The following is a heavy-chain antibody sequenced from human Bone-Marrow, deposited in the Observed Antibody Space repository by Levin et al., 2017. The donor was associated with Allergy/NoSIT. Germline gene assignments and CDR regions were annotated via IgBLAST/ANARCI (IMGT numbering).Heavy chain of an antibody. CDR2: IYWDDDK. J-gene: IGHJ4*02. Sequence: SGPTLVKPTQTLTLTCTFSGFSLSPTGVGVGWIRPPPGKALEWLALIYWDDDKRYSPSLKSRLTITKDTSKNQVVLTMTNMDPVDTATYYCVYRRNKGSGLDYWGQGTLVTVSS. CDR3: VYRRNKGSGLDY. V-gene: IGHV2-5*02. CDR1: GFSLSPTGVG. D-gene: IGHD6-19*01.